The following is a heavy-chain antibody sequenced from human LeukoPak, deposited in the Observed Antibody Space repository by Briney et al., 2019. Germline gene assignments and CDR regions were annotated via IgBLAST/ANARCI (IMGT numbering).Heavy chain of an antibody. V-gene: IGHV3-48*03. Sequence: GESLRLSCAASGFTFSSYEMNWVRQAPGKGLEGVSYISSSGSTIYYADSVKGRFTISRDNAKNSLYLQMNSLRAEDTAVYYCARDLVSYDSSGYYPGGMDVWGQGTTVTVSS. CDR1: GFTFSSYE. CDR2: ISSSGSTI. J-gene: IGHJ6*02. CDR3: ARDLVSYDSSGYYPGGMDV. D-gene: IGHD3-22*01.